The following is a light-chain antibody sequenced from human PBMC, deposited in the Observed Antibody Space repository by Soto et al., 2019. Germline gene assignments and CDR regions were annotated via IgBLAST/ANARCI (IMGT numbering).Light chain of an antibody. J-gene: IGKJ5*01. V-gene: IGKV3-20*01. CDR1: QSIHTS. Sequence: EIVITQSPATLSLSPGERATLSFRASQSIHTSLAWYQQKPGQAPRLLIYGASSRATGIPDRFSGRGSGTDFTLTISRLEPEDFAVYYCQQYGSSPITFGQGTRLEI. CDR2: GAS. CDR3: QQYGSSPIT.